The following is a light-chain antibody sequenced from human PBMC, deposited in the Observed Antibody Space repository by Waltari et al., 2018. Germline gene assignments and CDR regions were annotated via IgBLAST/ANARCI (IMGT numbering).Light chain of an antibody. CDR3: QSGGHGTWV. CDR1: SGHSSNV. Sequence: QLVLTQSPSASASLGASVKPTCTLSSGHSSNVVAWLQQQPEKGPRYLMKVNSDGSHSQGDEIPDRFSGTSSGAERYLTISNLQSEDEADYYCQSGGHGTWVFGGGTKLTVL. J-gene: IGLJ3*02. CDR2: VNSDGSH. V-gene: IGLV4-69*01.